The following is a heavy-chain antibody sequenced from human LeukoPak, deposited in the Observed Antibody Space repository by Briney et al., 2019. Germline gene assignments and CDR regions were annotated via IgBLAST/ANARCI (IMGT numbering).Heavy chain of an antibody. CDR3: AGDLFRSYGYSTKPDY. CDR2: ISSSSSYI. CDR1: GFTFSSYS. D-gene: IGHD5-18*01. V-gene: IGHV3-21*01. J-gene: IGHJ4*02. Sequence: PGGSLRLSCAASGFTFSSYSMNWVRQAPGKGLEWVSSISSSSSYIYYADSVKGRFTISRDNAKNSLYLQMNSLRAEDTAVYYCAGDLFRSYGYSTKPDYWGQGTLVTVSS.